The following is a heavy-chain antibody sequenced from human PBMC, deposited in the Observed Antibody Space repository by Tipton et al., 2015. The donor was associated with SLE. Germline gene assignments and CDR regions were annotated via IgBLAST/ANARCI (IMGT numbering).Heavy chain of an antibody. CDR2: IYSGGST. CDR1: GFTFSSYA. D-gene: IGHD3-3*01. V-gene: IGHV3-23*03. J-gene: IGHJ4*02. Sequence: SLRLSCAASGFTFSSYAMSWVRQAPGKGLEWVSVIYSGGSTYYADSVKGRFTISRDNSKNTLYLQMNSLRAEDTAVYYCAKVVSRFLGWLPHFDYWVQGTLVTVSS. CDR3: AKVVSRFLGWLPHFDY.